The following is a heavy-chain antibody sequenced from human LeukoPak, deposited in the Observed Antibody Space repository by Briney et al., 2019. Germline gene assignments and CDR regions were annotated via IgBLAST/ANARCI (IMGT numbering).Heavy chain of an antibody. D-gene: IGHD6-13*01. V-gene: IGHV3-15*01. CDR1: GFTFADAW. CDR3: AIDLSSPINWFDP. J-gene: IGHJ5*02. CDR2: IKTKSDDET. Sequence: PGGSLRLSCAGSGFTFADAWMSWVRQAPGTGLEWIGRIKTKSDDETNYAAPVRGRFTISRDDSKNTMYLQINSLKTEDTAVYYCAIDLSSPINWFDPWGQGTLVTVSS.